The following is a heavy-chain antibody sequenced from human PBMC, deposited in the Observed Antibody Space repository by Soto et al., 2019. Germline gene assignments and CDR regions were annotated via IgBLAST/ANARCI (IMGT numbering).Heavy chain of an antibody. CDR1: GFTFSTYS. D-gene: IGHD3-10*01. J-gene: IGHJ4*02. CDR3: ARDHYGSGNYYFDY. V-gene: IGHV3-21*01. Sequence: EVQLVEFGGGLVKPGGSLRRSCAASGFTFSTYSMNWVRQAPGKGLEWVSFISSSSSYMNYADSVKGRFTISRDNAKNSLYLHMNSLRAEDTAVYYCARDHYGSGNYYFDYWGQGTLVTVSS. CDR2: ISSSSSYM.